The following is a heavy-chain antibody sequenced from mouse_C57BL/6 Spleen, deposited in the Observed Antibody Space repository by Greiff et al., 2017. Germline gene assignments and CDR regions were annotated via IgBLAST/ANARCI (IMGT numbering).Heavy chain of an antibody. CDR3: AREGAFAY. Sequence: DVKLVESGGGLVKPGGSLKLSCAASGFTFSDYGMHWVRQAPEKGLEWVAYISSGSSTIYYADTVKGRFTISRDNAKNTLFLQMPSLRSEDTAMYYCAREGAFAYWGQGTLVTVAA. J-gene: IGHJ3*01. CDR2: ISSGSSTI. V-gene: IGHV5-17*01. CDR1: GFTFSDYG.